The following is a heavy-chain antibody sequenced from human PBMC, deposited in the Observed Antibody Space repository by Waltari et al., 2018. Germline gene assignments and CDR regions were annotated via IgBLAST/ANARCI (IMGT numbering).Heavy chain of an antibody. V-gene: IGHV4-39*01. CDR2: IYYSGST. CDR3: ATSSSGYDDY. J-gene: IGHJ4*02. CDR1: GGSISSSSYY. Sequence: QLQLQESGPGLVKPSETLSLTCTVSGGSISSSSYYWGWIRQPPGKGLEWIGSIYYSGSTYYNPSLKSRVTISVDTSKNQFSLKLSSVTAADMAVYYCATSSSGYDDYWGQGTLVTVSS. D-gene: IGHD5-12*01.